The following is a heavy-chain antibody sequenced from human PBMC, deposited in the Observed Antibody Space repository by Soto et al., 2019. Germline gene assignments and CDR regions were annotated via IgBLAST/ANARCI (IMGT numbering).Heavy chain of an antibody. Sequence: PSETLSLTCAVYGGSFSGYYWSWIRQPPGKGLEWIGEINHSGSTNYNPSLKSRVTISVDTSKNQFSLKLSSVTAADTAVYYCARGRGYDFWSGSPVYYYGMGVWGQGTTVTVSS. CDR2: INHSGST. CDR3: ARGRGYDFWSGSPVYYYGMGV. D-gene: IGHD3-3*01. J-gene: IGHJ6*02. CDR1: GGSFSGYY. V-gene: IGHV4-34*01.